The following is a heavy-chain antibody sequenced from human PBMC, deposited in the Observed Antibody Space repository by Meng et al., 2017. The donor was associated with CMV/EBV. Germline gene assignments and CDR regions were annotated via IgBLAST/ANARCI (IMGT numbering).Heavy chain of an antibody. D-gene: IGHD4-23*01. V-gene: IGHV3-21*01. CDR2: ISSSSSYI. CDR3: ARDSKAVTPTVILYYGMDV. Sequence: GESLKISCAASGFTFSSYSMNWVRQAPGKGLEWVSSISSSSSYIYYADSVKGRFTISRDNAKNSLYLQMNSLRAEDTAVYYCARDSKAVTPTVILYYGMDVWGQGTTVTVSS. J-gene: IGHJ6*02. CDR1: GFTFSSYS.